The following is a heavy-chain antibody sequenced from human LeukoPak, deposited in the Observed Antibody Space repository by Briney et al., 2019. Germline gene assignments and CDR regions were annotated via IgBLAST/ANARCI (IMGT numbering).Heavy chain of an antibody. V-gene: IGHV3-30-3*01. CDR2: ISYDGSNK. D-gene: IGHD3-22*01. CDR1: GFTFSSYA. CDR3: ARDPELFTMILNRGYYFDY. J-gene: IGHJ4*02. Sequence: GGSLRLSCAASGFTFSSYAMHWVRQAPGKGLEWVAVISYDGSNKYYEDSVKGRFTISRDNSKNTLYLQMNSLRAEDTAVYYCARDPELFTMILNRGYYFDYWGQGTLVTVSS.